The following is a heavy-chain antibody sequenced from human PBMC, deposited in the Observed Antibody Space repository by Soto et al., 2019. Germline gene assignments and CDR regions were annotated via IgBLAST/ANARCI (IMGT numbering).Heavy chain of an antibody. V-gene: IGHV3-30-3*01. D-gene: IGHD3-10*01. Sequence: QVHLVESGGGVVPPGRSLRLSCAASGFIFSDYALNWVRQAPGKGLAWVAVVSSAGSNTFYADSVKGRFSISRDNSKNILYLQMNSLTPEDTAVYYCAGIMGVNPDWGQGTLVTVSS. CDR1: GFIFSDYA. J-gene: IGHJ4*02. CDR3: AGIMGVNPD. CDR2: VSSAGSNT.